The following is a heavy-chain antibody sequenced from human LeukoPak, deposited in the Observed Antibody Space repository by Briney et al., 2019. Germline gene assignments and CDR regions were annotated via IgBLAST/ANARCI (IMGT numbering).Heavy chain of an antibody. CDR3: ARVVCFRSWYGGRHDAFDI. J-gene: IGHJ3*02. Sequence: SETLSLTCAVYGGSFSGYYWSWIRQPPGKGLEWIGEINHSGSTNYNPSLKSRVTISVDTSKNQFSLKLSSVTAADTAVYYCARVVCFRSWYGGRHDAFDIWGQGTMVTVSS. CDR2: INHSGST. D-gene: IGHD6-13*01. V-gene: IGHV4-34*01. CDR1: GGSFSGYY.